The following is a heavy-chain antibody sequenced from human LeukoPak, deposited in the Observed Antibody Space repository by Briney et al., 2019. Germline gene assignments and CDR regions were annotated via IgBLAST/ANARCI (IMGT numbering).Heavy chain of an antibody. Sequence: GGSLTLSCAASGFNFDDYGMTWVRQAPGEGLEWVSGISWNGGSTQYVDSVKGRFTISRDNAKNSLYLQMNSLRAEDTAVYYCAKQCPDDAFDIWGQGTMDTVSS. CDR3: AKQCPDDAFDI. D-gene: IGHD5/OR15-5a*01. J-gene: IGHJ3*02. CDR2: ISWNGGST. V-gene: IGHV3-20*04. CDR1: GFNFDDYG.